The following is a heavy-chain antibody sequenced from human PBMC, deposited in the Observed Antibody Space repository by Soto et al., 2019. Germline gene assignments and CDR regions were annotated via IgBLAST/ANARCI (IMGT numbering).Heavy chain of an antibody. D-gene: IGHD3-16*01. CDR2: IYYSGST. CDR3: ARDPLGP. CDR1: GGSISSYY. J-gene: IGHJ5*02. Sequence: SETLSLTCTVSGGSISSYYWSWIRQPPGKGLEWIGYIYYSGSTNYNPSLKSRVTISVDTSKNQFSLKLSSVTAADAAVYYCARDPLGPWGQGTLVTVSS. V-gene: IGHV4-59*01.